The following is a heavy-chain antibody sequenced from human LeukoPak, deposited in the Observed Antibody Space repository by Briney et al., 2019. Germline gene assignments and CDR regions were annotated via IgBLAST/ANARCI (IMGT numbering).Heavy chain of an antibody. D-gene: IGHD3-3*01. CDR2: IKQDGSEK. V-gene: IGHV3-7*01. Sequence: GGSLRLSCAASGFTFSNYWMSWVRRAPGKGLEWVANIKQDGSEKYYVDSVKGRFTISRDNAKNSLFLQMNSLRAEDTAVYYCARGSTDFWSGYSGYYYYMDVWGKGTTVTVSS. CDR1: GFTFSNYW. CDR3: ARGSTDFWSGYSGYYYYMDV. J-gene: IGHJ6*03.